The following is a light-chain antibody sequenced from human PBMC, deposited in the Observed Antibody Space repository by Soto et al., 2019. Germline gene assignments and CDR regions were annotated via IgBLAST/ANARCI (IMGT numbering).Light chain of an antibody. CDR2: GAS. CDR1: QSVSSSY. J-gene: IGKJ3*01. CDR3: QQYGSSSGLT. Sequence: EMVWTQSPGTLSFSPGERATLSCRASQSVSSSYLAWYQQKPGQAPRLLIYGASSRATGIPDRFSGSGSGTDFTLTISRLEPEDFAVYYCQQYGSSSGLTFGPGTKVDIK. V-gene: IGKV3-20*01.